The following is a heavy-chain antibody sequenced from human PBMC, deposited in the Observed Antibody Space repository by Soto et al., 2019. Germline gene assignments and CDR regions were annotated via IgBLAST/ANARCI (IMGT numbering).Heavy chain of an antibody. J-gene: IGHJ4*02. V-gene: IGHV3-30*03. D-gene: IGHD1-26*01. CDR2: LSFDASKK. Sequence: QVQLVESGGGVVQPGRSLRLSCAASGFNFSAYGMHWVRQAPGTGLELVALLSFDASKKYYADSVKGRFTISRDTSRNTLYLQMNSLRVEDTAVYYCRVGVAYWGQGTRVTVSS. CDR3: RVGVAY. CDR1: GFNFSAYG.